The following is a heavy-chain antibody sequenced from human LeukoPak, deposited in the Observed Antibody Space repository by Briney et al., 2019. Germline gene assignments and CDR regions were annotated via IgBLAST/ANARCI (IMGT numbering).Heavy chain of an antibody. J-gene: IGHJ4*02. CDR2: ISAYNGDT. D-gene: IGHD5-18*01. Sequence: ASVKVSCKASAYTFTSYGVSWVRQAPGQGLEWMGWISAYNGDTNYAQKLHGRVTMTTDTSTSTSYMELRSLRSDDTAVYYCASQRGYSYGLDYWGQGTLVTVSS. CDR1: AYTFTSYG. V-gene: IGHV1-18*01. CDR3: ASQRGYSYGLDY.